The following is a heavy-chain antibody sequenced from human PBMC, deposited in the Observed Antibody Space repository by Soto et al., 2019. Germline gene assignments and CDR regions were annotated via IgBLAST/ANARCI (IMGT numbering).Heavy chain of an antibody. CDR2: IKSETDGGTA. D-gene: IGHD3-9*01. J-gene: IGHJ4*02. CDR1: GFTFSSYA. V-gene: IGHV3-15*01. CDR3: TTGIYYDLLTGYHDVAY. Sequence: GSLRLSCAASGFTFSSYAMHWVRQAPGKGLEWVGRIKSETDGGTADYAAPVKGRITISRDDSKNTVYLQMNSLKTEDTAVYYCTTGIYYDLLTGYHDVAYWGQGTLVTVSS.